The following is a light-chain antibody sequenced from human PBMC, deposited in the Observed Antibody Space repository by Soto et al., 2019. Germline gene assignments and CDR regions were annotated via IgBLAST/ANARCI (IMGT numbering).Light chain of an antibody. Sequence: QSVLTQPPSASGTPGQIVAISCSGSSSNIGSNTVTWYQQFPGTAPKLLIYSTSQRSSGVPGRFSGSKSGASASLSISGLQSEDEADYYCAAWDDRLDVYVFGTGTKV. J-gene: IGLJ1*01. CDR1: SSNIGSNT. CDR3: AAWDDRLDVYV. V-gene: IGLV1-44*01. CDR2: STS.